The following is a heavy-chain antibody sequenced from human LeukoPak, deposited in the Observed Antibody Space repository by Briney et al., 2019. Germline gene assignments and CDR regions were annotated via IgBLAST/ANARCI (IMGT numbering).Heavy chain of an antibody. V-gene: IGHV3-30*18. D-gene: IGHD5-12*01. Sequence: GGSLRLSCAASGFTFKTYGMHWVRQAPGKGLEWVAVIGNDGIIKRYGDSVKGRFTISRDNSKNTLHLQMNSLRAADTALYYCVKDGGLSGYDGLEYWGQGAQVTVSS. CDR2: IGNDGIIK. CDR1: GFTFKTYG. J-gene: IGHJ4*02. CDR3: VKDGGLSGYDGLEY.